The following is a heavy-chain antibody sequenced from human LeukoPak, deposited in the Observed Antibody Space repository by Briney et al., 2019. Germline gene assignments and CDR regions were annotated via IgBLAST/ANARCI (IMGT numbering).Heavy chain of an antibody. CDR2: INHSGST. V-gene: IGHV4-34*08. CDR1: GFTFSSYA. J-gene: IGHJ6*02. Sequence: GSLRLSCAASGFTFSSYAMSWIRQPPGKGLEWIGEINHSGSTNYNPSLKSRVTISVDTSKNQFSLKLSSVTAADTAVYYCAGPSRCSGGSCHYYYYGMDVWGQGTTVTVSS. CDR3: AGPSRCSGGSCHYYYYGMDV. D-gene: IGHD2-15*01.